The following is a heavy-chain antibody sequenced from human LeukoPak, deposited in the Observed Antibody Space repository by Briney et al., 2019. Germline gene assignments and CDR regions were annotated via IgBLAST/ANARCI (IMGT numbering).Heavy chain of an antibody. Sequence: GGSLRLSCAASGFTFSSYWMSWVRQAPGKGLEWVANIKQDGSEKYYVDSVKGRFTISRDNAKNSLFLQMNSLRVEETAVYYCARGEYYYDGGYWGQGTLVIVSS. CDR1: GFTFSSYW. CDR2: IKQDGSEK. J-gene: IGHJ4*02. D-gene: IGHD3-22*01. CDR3: ARGEYYYDGGY. V-gene: IGHV3-7*04.